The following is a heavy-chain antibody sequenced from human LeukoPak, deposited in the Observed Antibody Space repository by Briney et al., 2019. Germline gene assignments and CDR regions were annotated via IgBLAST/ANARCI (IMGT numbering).Heavy chain of an antibody. V-gene: IGHV4-39*02. D-gene: IGHD3-22*01. CDR3: ARRHYYDSRGAFDI. Sequence: PSETLSLTCTVSGGSIRSSSYYWGWIRQPPGKGLEWIGSIYYSGSTYYNPSLKSRVTISVDTSKNHFSLKLSSVTAADTAVYYCARRHYYDSRGAFDIWGQETMVTVSS. J-gene: IGHJ3*02. CDR2: IYYSGST. CDR1: GGSIRSSSYY.